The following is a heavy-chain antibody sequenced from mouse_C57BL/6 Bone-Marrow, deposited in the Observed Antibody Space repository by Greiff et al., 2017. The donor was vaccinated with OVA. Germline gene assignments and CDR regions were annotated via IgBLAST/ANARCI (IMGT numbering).Heavy chain of an antibody. CDR3: ARINYWYFDV. V-gene: IGHV5-17*01. J-gene: IGHJ1*03. CDR1: GFTFSDHG. Sequence: EVQLQESGGGLVKPGGSLKLSCAASGFTFSDHGMHWVRQAPEKGLEWVAYISSGSSTIYYADTVKGRFTISRDNAKNTLFLQMTSLRSEDTAMYYCARINYWYFDVWGTGTTVTVSS. CDR2: ISSGSSTI.